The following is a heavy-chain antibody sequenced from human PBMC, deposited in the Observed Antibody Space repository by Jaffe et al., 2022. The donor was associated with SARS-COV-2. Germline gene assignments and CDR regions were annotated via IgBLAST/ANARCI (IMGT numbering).Heavy chain of an antibody. CDR3: ARGAYGMDV. CDR2: IYTSGST. V-gene: IGHV4-61*02. Sequence: QVQLQESGPGLVKPSQTLSLTCTVSGGSISSGSYYWSWIRQPAGKGLEWIGRIYTSGSTNYNPSLKSRVTISVDTSKNQFSLKLSSVTAADTAVYYCARGAYGMDVWGQGTTVTVSS. J-gene: IGHJ6*02. CDR1: GGSISSGSYY.